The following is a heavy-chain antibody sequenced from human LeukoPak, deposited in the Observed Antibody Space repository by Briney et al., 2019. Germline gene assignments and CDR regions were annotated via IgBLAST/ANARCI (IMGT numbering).Heavy chain of an antibody. Sequence: GASVKVSCKASGYTFTSYYMHWVRQAPAQGLEWMGIINPSGGSTSYAQKFQGRVTMTTDTSTSTAYMELRSLRSDDTAVYYCATAISGSYRYDAFDIWGQGTMVTVSS. D-gene: IGHD1-26*01. V-gene: IGHV1-46*01. J-gene: IGHJ3*02. CDR2: INPSGGST. CDR1: GYTFTSYY. CDR3: ATAISGSYRYDAFDI.